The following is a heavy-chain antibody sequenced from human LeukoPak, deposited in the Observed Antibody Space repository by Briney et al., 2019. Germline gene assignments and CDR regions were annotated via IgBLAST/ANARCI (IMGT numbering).Heavy chain of an antibody. CDR2: MNPNSGNT. CDR1: GYTATNFD. D-gene: IGHD2-15*01. V-gene: IGHV1-8*01. CDR3: ARGIPDLGYCSGGSCPTYYWYFDL. J-gene: IGHJ2*01. Sequence: ASVKVSCKVFGYTATNFDINWVRQATGQGLEWMGWMNPNSGNTGYAQKSQGRVTMTRNTSISTAYMELSSLRSEDTAVYYCARGIPDLGYCSGGSCPTYYWYFDLWGRGTLVTVSS.